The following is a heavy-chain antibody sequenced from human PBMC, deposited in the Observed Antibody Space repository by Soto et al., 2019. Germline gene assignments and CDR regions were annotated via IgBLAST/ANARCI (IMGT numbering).Heavy chain of an antibody. J-gene: IGHJ6*02. CDR2: IYSGGST. D-gene: IGHD3-22*01. CDR3: ARDAATEYYYDSSGPPSLYYYYGMDV. CDR1: WFTVSSNY. Sequence: PGGSMRLSCAASWFTVSSNYMSWVRQAPGKGLEWVSVIYSGGSTYYADSVKGRFTISRDNSKNTLYLQMNSLRAEDTAVYYCARDAATEYYYDSSGPPSLYYYYGMDVWGQGTTVTVSS. V-gene: IGHV3-53*01.